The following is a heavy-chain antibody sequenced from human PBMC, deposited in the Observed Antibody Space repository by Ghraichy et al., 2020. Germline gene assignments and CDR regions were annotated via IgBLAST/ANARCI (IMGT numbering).Heavy chain of an antibody. D-gene: IGHD2-15*01. J-gene: IGHJ5*02. Sequence: GWSLRLSCAASGFTFSDYAMTWVRQTPGRGLEWVAAISGSGINTYYRDSVRGRFTISRDNSRNTVYLQMSSVGAEDTAIYYCARHHHGSGSFDHWGRGTQVTVSS. CDR1: GFTFSDYA. V-gene: IGHV3-23*01. CDR2: ISGSGINT. CDR3: ARHHHGSGSFDH.